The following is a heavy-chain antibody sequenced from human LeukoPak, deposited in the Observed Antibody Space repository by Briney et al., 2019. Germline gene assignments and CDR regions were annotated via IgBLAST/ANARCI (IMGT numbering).Heavy chain of an antibody. J-gene: IGHJ4*02. D-gene: IGHD6-19*01. CDR1: GYTLTELS. V-gene: IGHV1-46*01. Sequence: GASVKVSCKVSGYTLTELSMHWVRQAPGQGLEWVGIMNPSGGSTSYAQKFQGRVTMTRDTSTSTGYMELSSLRSEDTAVYYCAISNSVARFHYWGQGTLVTVSS. CDR3: AISNSVARFHY. CDR2: MNPSGGST.